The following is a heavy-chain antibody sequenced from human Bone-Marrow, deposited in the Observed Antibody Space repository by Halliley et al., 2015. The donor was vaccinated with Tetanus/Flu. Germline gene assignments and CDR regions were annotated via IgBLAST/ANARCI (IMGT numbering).Heavy chain of an antibody. J-gene: IGHJ4*02. CDR3: ARVSGILVIVLEDSYFDS. CDR1: GASMFPYY. CDR2: IYYSGNT. V-gene: IGHV4-59*08. D-gene: IGHD3-9*01. Sequence: TLSLTCSVSGASMFPYYWSWIRQPPGKGLEWIGYIYYSGNTNYNPSLKTRVTLSVDTSKKQFSLKLTSVTAADTAVYYCARVSGILVIVLEDSYFDSWGQGTLVTVSS.